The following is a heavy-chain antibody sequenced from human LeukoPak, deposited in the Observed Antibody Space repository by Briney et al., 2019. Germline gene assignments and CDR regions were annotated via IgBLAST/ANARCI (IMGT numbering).Heavy chain of an antibody. CDR2: ISGSGGST. J-gene: IGHJ4*02. CDR3: AKGPPTYYDFWSGFGDY. V-gene: IGHV3-23*01. D-gene: IGHD3-3*01. CDR1: GCTFSSYA. Sequence: TGGSLRLSCAASGCTFSSYAIRWVRQAPGKGLEWVSAISGSGGSTYYADSVKGRFTISRDNSKNTLYLQMNSLRAEDTAVYYCAKGPPTYYDFWSGFGDYWGQGTLVTVSS.